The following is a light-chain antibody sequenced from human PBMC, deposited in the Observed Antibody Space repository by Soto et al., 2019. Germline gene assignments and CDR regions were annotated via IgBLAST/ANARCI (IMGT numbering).Light chain of an antibody. CDR2: EVS. CDR3: TSYAGTSTHWV. J-gene: IGLJ3*02. Sequence: SVLTQPASVSGSPGQSIAISCTGTSSDVGAYNHVSWYQQHPGNAPKLIISEVSSRPSGVSDRFSGSKSGNTASLTISGLRTEDEADYYCTSYAGTSTHWVFGGGTQLTVL. V-gene: IGLV2-14*01. CDR1: SSDVGAYNH.